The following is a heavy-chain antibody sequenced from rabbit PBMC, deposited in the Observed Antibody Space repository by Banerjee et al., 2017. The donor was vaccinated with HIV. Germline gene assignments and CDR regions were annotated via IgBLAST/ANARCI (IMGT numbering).Heavy chain of an antibody. D-gene: IGHD1-1*01. Sequence: QSLEESGGGLVKPGASLTLTCTASGFSFSSGYCMCWVRQAPGKGLEWIACIYPGDGSTDYASWAKGRFTISKTSSTTVTLQMISLTAADTATYFCARGGVGNYKSRLDLWGPGTLVTVS. CDR3: ARGGVGNYKSRLDL. V-gene: IGHV1S40*01. J-gene: IGHJ3*01. CDR1: GFSFSSGYC. CDR2: IYPGDGST.